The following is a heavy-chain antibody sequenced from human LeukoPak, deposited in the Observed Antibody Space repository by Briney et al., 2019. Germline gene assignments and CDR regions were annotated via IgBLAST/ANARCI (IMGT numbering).Heavy chain of an antibody. CDR1: GFTFSSYS. CDR2: ISSSSSYI. V-gene: IGHV3-21*01. D-gene: IGHD6-19*01. CDR3: ARSYSSGFAIDY. J-gene: IGHJ4*02. Sequence: PGGSLRLPCAASGFTFSSYSMNWVRQAPGKGLEWVSSISSSSSYIYYADSVKGRFTISRDNAKNSLYLQMNSLRAEDTAVYYCARSYSSGFAIDYWGQGTLVTVSS.